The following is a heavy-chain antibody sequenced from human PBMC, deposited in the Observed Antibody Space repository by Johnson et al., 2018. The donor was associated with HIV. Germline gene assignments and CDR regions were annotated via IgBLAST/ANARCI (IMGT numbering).Heavy chain of an antibody. J-gene: IGHJ3*02. Sequence: QVQLVESGGGVVQPGGSLRLSCAASGFTFSSFGMHWVRQAPAKGLEWVAFISYDGSDKDNADSVKGRFTISRDNSKNTLYLQMNSLRAEDTAVYYCARDGKVGATPRRAFDIWGQGTMVTVSS. D-gene: IGHD1-26*01. CDR3: ARDGKVGATPRRAFDI. CDR2: ISYDGSDK. CDR1: GFTFSSFG. V-gene: IGHV3-30*04.